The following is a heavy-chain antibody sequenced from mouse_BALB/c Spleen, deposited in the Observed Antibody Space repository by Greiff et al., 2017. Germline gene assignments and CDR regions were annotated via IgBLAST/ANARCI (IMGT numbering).Heavy chain of an antibody. J-gene: IGHJ2*01. CDR1: GFTFSSFG. CDR3: ARRGSYGEFDY. Sequence: EVQGVESGGGLVQPGGSRKLSCAASGFTFSSFGMHWVRQAPEKGLEWVAYISSGSSTIYYADTVKGRFTISRDNPKNTLFLQMTSLRSEDTAMYYCARRGSYGEFDYWGQGTTLTVSS. D-gene: IGHD1-1*02. V-gene: IGHV5-17*02. CDR2: ISSGSSTI.